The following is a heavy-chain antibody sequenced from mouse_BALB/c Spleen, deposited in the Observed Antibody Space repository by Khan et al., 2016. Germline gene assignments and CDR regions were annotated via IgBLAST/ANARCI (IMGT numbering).Heavy chain of an antibody. Sequence: VQLQESGPQLVRPGASVKISCKASGYLFTSYWMHWVKQRPGQGLEWIGMIDPSDSETRLNQKFKYKATLTVAKSSSTAYMQLSSPTSEDSAVYYCARHYPYAMDYWGQGTSVTVSS. CDR3: ARHYPYAMDY. V-gene: IGHV1S126*01. CDR2: IDPSDSET. CDR1: GYLFTSYW. J-gene: IGHJ4*01. D-gene: IGHD1-2*01.